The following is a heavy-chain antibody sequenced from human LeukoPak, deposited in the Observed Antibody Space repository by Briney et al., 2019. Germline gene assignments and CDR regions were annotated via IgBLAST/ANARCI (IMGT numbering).Heavy chain of an antibody. CDR1: GFTFSDYY. J-gene: IGHJ4*02. V-gene: IGHV3-20*04. CDR2: IKWDGGST. D-gene: IGHD3-22*01. Sequence: GGSLRLSCAASGFTFSDYYMSWIRQAPGKGLEWVCGIKWDGGSTGYADSVKGRFTIPRDNAKNSLYLQMNSLRAEDTAFYYCARDMGSGYFFAEGYWGQGTLVTVSS. CDR3: ARDMGSGYFFAEGY.